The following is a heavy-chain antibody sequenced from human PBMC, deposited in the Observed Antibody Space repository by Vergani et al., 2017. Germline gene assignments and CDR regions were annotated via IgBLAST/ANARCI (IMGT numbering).Heavy chain of an antibody. CDR3: ARGPAPSRSKNRDKHTVTIHYDYYNMDV. CDR1: GGSFSGYY. V-gene: IGHV4-59*10. J-gene: IGHJ6*03. Sequence: QVQLQQWGAGLLKPSETLSLTCAVYGGSFSGYYWSWIRQPAGKGLEWIGRIDTSGSTNYNPSLKSRVTISEETYKNQFSLKLSSVTAGDTAVYYCARGPAPSRSKNRDKHTVTIHYDYYNMDVWGKGTTVTVS. D-gene: IGHD4-17*01. CDR2: IDTSGST.